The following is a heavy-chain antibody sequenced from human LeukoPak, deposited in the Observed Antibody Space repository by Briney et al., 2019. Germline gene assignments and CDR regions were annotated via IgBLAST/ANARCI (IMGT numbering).Heavy chain of an antibody. CDR2: ISWNSGSK. V-gene: IGHV3-9*03. Sequence: TGGSLRLSCAASGFTFDDYAMHWVRQVPGKGLEWVSGISWNSGSKGYADSVKGRFTISRDNAKNSLYLEMKSLRAEDMALYYCAKDQADGSRSGWYYFDYWGQGTLVTVSS. CDR1: GFTFDDYA. CDR3: AKDQADGSRSGWYYFDY. J-gene: IGHJ4*02. D-gene: IGHD6-13*01.